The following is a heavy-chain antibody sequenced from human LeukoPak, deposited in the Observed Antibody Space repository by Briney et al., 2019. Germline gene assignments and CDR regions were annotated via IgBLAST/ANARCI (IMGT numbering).Heavy chain of an antibody. V-gene: IGHV4-39*07. CDR1: GGSISSGDYY. CDR3: ASHSPIAAAPFDY. CDR2: INHSGTT. Sequence: SETLSLTCTVSGGSISSGDYYWGWIRQSRGKGLEWIGEINHSGTTNYNPSLKSRVTISVDTSRNQFSLKLSSVTAADTAVYYCASHSPIAAAPFDYWGQGTLVTVSS. D-gene: IGHD6-13*01. J-gene: IGHJ4*02.